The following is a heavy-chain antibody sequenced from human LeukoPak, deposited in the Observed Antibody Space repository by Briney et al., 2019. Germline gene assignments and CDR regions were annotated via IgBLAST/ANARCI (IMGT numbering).Heavy chain of an antibody. CDR1: GYSFTNYA. J-gene: IGHJ4*02. Sequence: GASVKVSCKASGYSFTNYAMNWVRQAPGQGLEWMGWISTYNGNTNYAQNFQGRITMTTDASTSTAYMEMRSLRSDDTAMYYCARDSLDYGDYRIDYWGQGTLVTVSS. CDR2: ISTYNGNT. V-gene: IGHV1-18*01. D-gene: IGHD4-17*01. CDR3: ARDSLDYGDYRIDY.